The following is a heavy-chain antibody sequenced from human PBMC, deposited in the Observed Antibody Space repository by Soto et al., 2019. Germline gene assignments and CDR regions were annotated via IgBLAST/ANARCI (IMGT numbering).Heavy chain of an antibody. CDR3: AGCRIAAAGHDYYYYCMDV. Sequence: GESLKISCKGSGYSFTSYWISWVRQMPGKXLEWMGRIDPSDSYTNYSPSFQGHVTISADKSISAAYLQWSSLKASDTAMYYCAGCRIAAAGHDYYYYCMDVWGQGTTVTVSS. J-gene: IGHJ6*02. CDR2: IDPSDSYT. D-gene: IGHD6-13*01. V-gene: IGHV5-10-1*01. CDR1: GYSFTSYW.